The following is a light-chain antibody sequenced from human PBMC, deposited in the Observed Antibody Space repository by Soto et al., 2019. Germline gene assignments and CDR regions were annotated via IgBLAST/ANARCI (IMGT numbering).Light chain of an antibody. CDR3: QHYNSYSEA. CDR2: AAS. J-gene: IGKJ1*01. V-gene: IGKV1-9*01. Sequence: LTQSPATLSSSLGDRATLACRASQGIGSYLGWYKQKPGQAPKLLIYAASTLQSGVPSRFRGSGSGTEFTLTISSLQPDDFETYYCQHYNSYSEAFGQGTKVEIK. CDR1: QGIGSY.